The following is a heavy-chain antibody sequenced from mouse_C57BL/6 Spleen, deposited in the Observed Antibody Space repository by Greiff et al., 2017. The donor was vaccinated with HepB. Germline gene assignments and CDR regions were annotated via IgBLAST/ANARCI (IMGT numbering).Heavy chain of an antibody. J-gene: IGHJ2*01. CDR3: ARWDSSGYDYFDY. CDR2: IYPRDGST. CDR1: GYTFTDHT. V-gene: IGHV1-78*01. Sequence: VKLQESDAELVKPGASVKISCKVSGYTFTDHTIHWMKQRPEQGLEWIGYIYPRDGSTKYNEKFKGKATLTADKSSSTAYMQLNSLTSEDSAVYFCARWDSSGYDYFDYWGQGTTLTVSS. D-gene: IGHD3-2*02.